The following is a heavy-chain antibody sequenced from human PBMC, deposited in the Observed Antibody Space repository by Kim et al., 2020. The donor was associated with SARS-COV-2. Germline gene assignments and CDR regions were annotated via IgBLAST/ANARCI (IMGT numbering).Heavy chain of an antibody. CDR2: IYYSGST. CDR3: ARNVDTAMVVVTEDFQH. V-gene: IGHV4-39*01. J-gene: IGHJ1*01. D-gene: IGHD5-18*01. Sequence: SETLSLTCTVSGGSISSSSYYWGWIRQPPGKGLEWIGSIYYSGSTYYNPSLKSRVTISVDTSKNQFSLKLSSVTAADTAVYYCARNVDTAMVVVTEDFQHWGQGTLVTVSS. CDR1: GGSISSSSYY.